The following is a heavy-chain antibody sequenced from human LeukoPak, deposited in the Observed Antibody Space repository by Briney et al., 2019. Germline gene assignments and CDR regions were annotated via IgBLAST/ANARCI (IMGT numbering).Heavy chain of an antibody. D-gene: IGHD5-24*01. J-gene: IGHJ4*02. V-gene: IGHV3-21*01. CDR1: GFTFSSYS. CDR3: ARGGLEPVDY. CDR2: ISSSSSYI. Sequence: PGGSLRLSCAASGFTFSSYSMNWVRQAPGKGLEWVSSISSSSSYIYYADSVKGRFTISRDNAKNILYLEVNSLRTDDTAVYYCARGGLEPVDYWGQGTLVTVSS.